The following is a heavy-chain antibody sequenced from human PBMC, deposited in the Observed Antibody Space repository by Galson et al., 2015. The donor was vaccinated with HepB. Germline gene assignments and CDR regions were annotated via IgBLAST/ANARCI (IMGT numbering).Heavy chain of an antibody. V-gene: IGHV2-5*02. CDR2: IYWDGDE. J-gene: IGHJ3*01. Sequence: PALVKPTQTLTLTCTFSGFSLKTTGVGVAWIRQPPGKGLEWLATIYWDGDERYSPSLKTRLNIMKDTAKNQVVLRMTNMGPVDKASYYWAHKRVGLDVWNGYTLDFWGQGTMVTVSP. D-gene: IGHD3/OR15-3a*01. CDR3: AHKRVGLDVWNGYTLDF. CDR1: GFSLKTTGVG.